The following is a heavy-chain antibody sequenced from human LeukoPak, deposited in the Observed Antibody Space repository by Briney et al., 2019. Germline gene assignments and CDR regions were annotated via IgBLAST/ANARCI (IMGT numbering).Heavy chain of an antibody. V-gene: IGHV3-21*01. J-gene: IGHJ6*04. CDR3: AKVLMYYYDSSGMDV. D-gene: IGHD3-22*01. CDR2: ISSSSSYI. CDR1: GFTFSSYS. Sequence: GGSLRLSCAASGFTFSSYSMNWVRQAPGKGLEWVSSISSSSSYIYYADSVKGRFTISRDNSKNTLYLQMNSLRAEDTAVYYCAKVLMYYYDSSGMDVWGKGTTVTISS.